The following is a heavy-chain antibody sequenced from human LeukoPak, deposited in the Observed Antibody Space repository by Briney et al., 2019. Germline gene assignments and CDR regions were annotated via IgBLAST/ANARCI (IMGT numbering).Heavy chain of an antibody. D-gene: IGHD5-12*01. V-gene: IGHV4-34*01. CDR1: GGSFSGYY. Sequence: SETLSLTCAVYGGSFSGYYWSWIRQPPGKGLEWIGEINHSGSTNYNPSLKSRVTISVDTSKNQFSLKLGSVTAADTAVYYCATRGYSGYGTDYWGQGTLVTVSS. CDR2: INHSGST. J-gene: IGHJ4*02. CDR3: ATRGYSGYGTDY.